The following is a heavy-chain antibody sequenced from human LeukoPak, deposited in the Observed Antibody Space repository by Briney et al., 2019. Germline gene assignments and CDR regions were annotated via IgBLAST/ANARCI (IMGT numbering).Heavy chain of an antibody. CDR2: MNPNSGNT. V-gene: IGHV1-8*01. Sequence: ASVKVSCKASGYTFTSYDINWVRQATGQGLEWMGWMNPNSGNTGYAQKFQGRVTMTRNTSISTAYMELSSLRSEDTAVYYCTRERWVYQDGGSYLYYGMEVWGQGTAVTVSS. CDR3: TRERWVYQDGGSYLYYGMEV. J-gene: IGHJ6*02. D-gene: IGHD2-21*02. CDR1: GYTFTSYD.